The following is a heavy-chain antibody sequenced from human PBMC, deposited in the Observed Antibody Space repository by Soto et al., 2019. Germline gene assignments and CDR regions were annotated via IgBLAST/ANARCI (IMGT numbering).Heavy chain of an antibody. Sequence: GESLKISCAASGFTFSSYAMSWVRQAPGKGLEWVSAISGSGGSTYYADSVKGRFTISRDNSKNTLYLQMNSLRAEDTAVYYCAKDSQDIVVVPAADAFDIWGQGTMVTVSS. CDR1: GFTFSSYA. CDR3: AKDSQDIVVVPAADAFDI. CDR2: ISGSGGST. J-gene: IGHJ3*02. V-gene: IGHV3-23*01. D-gene: IGHD2-2*01.